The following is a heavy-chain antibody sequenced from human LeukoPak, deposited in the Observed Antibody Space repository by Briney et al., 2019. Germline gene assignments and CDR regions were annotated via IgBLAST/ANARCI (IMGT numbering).Heavy chain of an antibody. Sequence: GGSLRLSCAASGLTFSSYSMNWVRQAPGKGLEWVSSISSSSSYIYYADSVKGRFTISRDNAKNSLYLQMNSLRAEDTAVYYCARDIGYYDFWSGPFDYWGQGTLVTVSS. J-gene: IGHJ4*02. CDR2: ISSSSSYI. V-gene: IGHV3-21*01. CDR1: GLTFSSYS. D-gene: IGHD3-3*01. CDR3: ARDIGYYDFWSGPFDY.